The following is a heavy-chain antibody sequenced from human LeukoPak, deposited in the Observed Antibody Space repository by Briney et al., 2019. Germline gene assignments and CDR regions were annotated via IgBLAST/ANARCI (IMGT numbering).Heavy chain of an antibody. CDR1: GYSFTNYW. V-gene: IGHV5-51*01. Sequence: GESLKISCKGSGYSFTNYWMGWVRQMPGKGLEWMGIIYPGNSDARYSPSFKGQVTISVDKSISTAYLQWGSLKASDTAMYYCARAPSYSDNSGYYSFDNWGQGTLVTVSS. J-gene: IGHJ4*02. D-gene: IGHD3-22*01. CDR3: ARAPSYSDNSGYYSFDN. CDR2: IYPGNSDA.